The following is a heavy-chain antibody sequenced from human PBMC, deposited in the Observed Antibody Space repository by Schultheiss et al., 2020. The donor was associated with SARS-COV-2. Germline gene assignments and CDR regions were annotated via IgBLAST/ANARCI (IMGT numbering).Heavy chain of an antibody. CDR3: AISPNYYDSSGYAP. CDR2: MYYTGST. CDR1: GGSISSSSYY. Sequence: SETLSLTCTVSGGSISSSSYYWGWIRQPPGKGLEWLASMYYTGSTYYNPSLKSRVTISLDTSNNQLSLILSSVTAADTAVYYCAISPNYYDSSGYAPWPLGTLVTVSS. J-gene: IGHJ5*02. V-gene: IGHV4-39*07. D-gene: IGHD3-22*01.